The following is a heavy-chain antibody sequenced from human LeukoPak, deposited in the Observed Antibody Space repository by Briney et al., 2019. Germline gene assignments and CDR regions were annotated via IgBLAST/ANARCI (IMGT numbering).Heavy chain of an antibody. J-gene: IGHJ4*02. V-gene: IGHV1-18*01. CDR2: IDTNNGET. CDR1: GYNLVAYG. Sequence: ASVKVSCKASGYNLVAYGLSWVRQAPGQGLEWMGWIDTNNGETNYTQRFLGRVTMTTDTSTNTAYMELRSLRSDDTAAFYCVRDVDQRLDYWGQGTLVTVSS. CDR3: VRDVDQRLDY.